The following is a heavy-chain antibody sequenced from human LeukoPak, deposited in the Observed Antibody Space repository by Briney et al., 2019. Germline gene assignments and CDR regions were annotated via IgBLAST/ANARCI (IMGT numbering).Heavy chain of an antibody. V-gene: IGHV3-11*01. D-gene: IGHD3-16*01. Sequence: GGSLRLSCAASGFTFSDYYMSWIREAPGKGLEWGSYISSSGSTIYYADSLKGRFTISRDKAKNSLYLQMNSLRAEDTAVYYCARVSYYYDNWGQGTLVTVSS. J-gene: IGHJ4*02. CDR1: GFTFSDYY. CDR3: ARVSYYYDN. CDR2: ISSSGSTI.